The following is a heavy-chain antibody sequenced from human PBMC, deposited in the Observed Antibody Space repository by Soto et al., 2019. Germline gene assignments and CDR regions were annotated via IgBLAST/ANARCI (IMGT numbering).Heavy chain of an antibody. CDR1: GFTVSSNY. J-gene: IGHJ6*02. D-gene: IGHD3-3*01. CDR3: ASANLDVLRFLEWFPGSYYYYGMDV. V-gene: IGHV3-53*01. CDR2: IYSGGST. Sequence: LRLSCAASGFTVSSNYMSWVRQAPGKGLEWVSVIYSGGSTYYADSVKGRFTISRDNSKNTLYLQMNSLRAEDTAVYYCASANLDVLRFLEWFPGSYYYYGMDVWGQGTTVTVSS.